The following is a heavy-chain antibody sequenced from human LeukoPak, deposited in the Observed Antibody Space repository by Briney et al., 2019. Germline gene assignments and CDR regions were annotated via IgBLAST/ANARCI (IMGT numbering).Heavy chain of an antibody. CDR3: GRSQNYNDSSGYSY. V-gene: IGHV3-48*01. CDR2: ISSSSRTI. D-gene: IGHD3-22*01. CDR1: GFTFSSYS. J-gene: IGHJ4*02. Sequence: GGSLRLSCAASGFTFSSYSMNWVRQAPGKGLEWVSYISSSSRTINYADSVKGRFTISRDNAKNSLYLQMNSLRAEDTAVYYCGRSQNYNDSSGYSYWGQGTLVTVSS.